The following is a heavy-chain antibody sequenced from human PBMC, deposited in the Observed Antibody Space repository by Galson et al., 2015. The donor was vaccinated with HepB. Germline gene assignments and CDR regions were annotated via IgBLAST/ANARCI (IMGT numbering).Heavy chain of an antibody. CDR2: ISFDEKDE. CDR1: GFTFSDYS. V-gene: IGHV3-30*04. CDR3: ARGRGILRGGGMDV. Sequence: SLRLSCAGSGFTFSDYSIHWVRQAPGKGLEWVAVISFDEKDESYADSVKGRFTISRNNLNKTTSVQMTRLRPEDTAIYFCARGRGILRGGGMDVWGQGITVTVAS. D-gene: IGHD3-10*01. J-gene: IGHJ6*02.